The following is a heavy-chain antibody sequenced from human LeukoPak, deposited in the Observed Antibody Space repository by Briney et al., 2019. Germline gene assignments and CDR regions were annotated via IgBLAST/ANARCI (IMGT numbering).Heavy chain of an antibody. CDR1: GGSFSTYY. CDR3: ARGLAMAAAEWDSPEFDY. CDR2: INHSGST. J-gene: IGHJ4*02. D-gene: IGHD6-13*01. V-gene: IGHV4-34*01. Sequence: PSQTLSLTCAVYGGSFSTYYWSWIRQPPGKGLEWIGEINHSGSTNYNPSLKSRVTISVDTSKNQFSLKLSSVTAADTAVYYCARGLAMAAAEWDSPEFDYWGQGTLVTVSS.